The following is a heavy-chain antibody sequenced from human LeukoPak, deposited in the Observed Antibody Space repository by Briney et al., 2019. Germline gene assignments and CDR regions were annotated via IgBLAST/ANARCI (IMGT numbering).Heavy chain of an antibody. CDR2: IYSGGST. CDR1: EFTVKSNY. CDR3: ARVGQQLGYYFDY. Sequence: PGGSLRLSCAASEFTVKSNYMSWVRQIPGKGLEWVSVIYSGGSTHYADSVKGRFTISRDKSKNTLHLQMNSLRAEDTAVYYCARVGQQLGYYFDYWGQGTLVTVSS. V-gene: IGHV3-53*01. J-gene: IGHJ4*02. D-gene: IGHD6-13*01.